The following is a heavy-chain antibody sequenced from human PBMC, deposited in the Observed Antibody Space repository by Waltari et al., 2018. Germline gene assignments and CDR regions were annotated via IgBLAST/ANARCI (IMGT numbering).Heavy chain of an antibody. Sequence: EVHLVQSGAEVKKPGESLKISCKGSGYSFTNYWINWVRQMPGKGLEWMGRIKPSDSETNYSPSFQGHVTISADKSTNTAYLQWSTLKASDTAMYYCARGVGSPGDFWGQGTLVTVSS. D-gene: IGHD2-8*01. J-gene: IGHJ4*02. V-gene: IGHV5-10-1*03. CDR2: IKPSDSET. CDR3: ARGVGSPGDF. CDR1: GYSFTNYW.